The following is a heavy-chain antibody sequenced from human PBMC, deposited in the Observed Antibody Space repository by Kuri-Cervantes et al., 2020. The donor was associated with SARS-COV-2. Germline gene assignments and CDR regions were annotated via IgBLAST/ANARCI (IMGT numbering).Heavy chain of an antibody. Sequence: ASVKVSCKASGYTFTGYYMHWVRQAPGQGLEWMGWINPNSGGTNYARKFQGWVTMTRDTSISTVYMELSRLRSDDTAVYYCARGMVRGIIQYYYYAMDVWGQGTTVTVSS. D-gene: IGHD3-10*01. CDR1: GYTFTGYY. J-gene: IGHJ6*02. CDR2: INPNSGGT. CDR3: ARGMVRGIIQYYYYAMDV. V-gene: IGHV1-2*04.